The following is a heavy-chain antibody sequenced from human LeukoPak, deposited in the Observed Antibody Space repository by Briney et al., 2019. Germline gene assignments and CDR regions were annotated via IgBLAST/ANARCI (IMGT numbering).Heavy chain of an antibody. CDR2: ISSDGTTT. CDR1: GLSFGSYT. Sequence: GGSLRLSCAPSGLSFGSYTMTWVRQAPGKGLEWVAGISSDGTTTNYADSVKGRFTISRETTLNLQMDSLRAEDTATYYCAKTNLSPHRSSSGPRRGSLYYYYYMDVWGRGTTVTVSS. J-gene: IGHJ6*03. V-gene: IGHV3-23*01. CDR3: AKTNLSPHRSSSGPRRGSLYYYYYMDV. D-gene: IGHD6-6*01.